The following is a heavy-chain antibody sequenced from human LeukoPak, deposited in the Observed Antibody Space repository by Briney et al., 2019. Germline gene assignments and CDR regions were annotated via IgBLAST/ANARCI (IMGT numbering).Heavy chain of an antibody. D-gene: IGHD6-25*01. CDR1: GLSISSYH. V-gene: IGHV4-59*12. CDR2: IDFSGGT. CDR3: ARGATAVNSAGTYYFDY. J-gene: IGHJ4*02. Sequence: PSDTLSLTCTLAGLSISSYHWSWISQPPGKGLEWIWYIDFSGGTNNNPSLKSRVPTSVATSKTQFSLKLSSVTAAAPAVYSCARGATAVNSAGTYYFDYWGQGSLVTVSS.